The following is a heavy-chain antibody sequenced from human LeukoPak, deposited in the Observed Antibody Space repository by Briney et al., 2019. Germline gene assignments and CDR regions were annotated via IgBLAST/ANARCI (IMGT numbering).Heavy chain of an antibody. D-gene: IGHD3-3*01. J-gene: IGHJ4*02. V-gene: IGHV3-23*01. CDR3: AKGTSVLRFLEWLLFSDY. Sequence: GGSLRLSCAASGFTFSDYYMGWVRQAPGKGLEWVSAINGSGGSTYYADSVKGRFTISRDNSKNTLYLQMNSLRAEDTAVYYCAKGTSVLRFLEWLLFSDYWGQGTLVTVSS. CDR1: GFTFSDYY. CDR2: INGSGGST.